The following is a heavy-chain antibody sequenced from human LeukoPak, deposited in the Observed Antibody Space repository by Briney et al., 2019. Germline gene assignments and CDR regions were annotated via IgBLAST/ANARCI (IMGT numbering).Heavy chain of an antibody. CDR3: ARVGGTNYYYYGMDV. V-gene: IGHV4-59*01. D-gene: IGHD1-1*01. CDR2: IYDSGST. Sequence: SETLSLTCTVSGGSISSYYWSWIRQPPGKGLEWIGYIYDSGSTNYNPSLKSRVTISVDTSKNQFSLKLSSVTAADTAVYYCARVGGTNYYYYGMDVWGQGTTVTVSS. CDR1: GGSISSYY. J-gene: IGHJ6*02.